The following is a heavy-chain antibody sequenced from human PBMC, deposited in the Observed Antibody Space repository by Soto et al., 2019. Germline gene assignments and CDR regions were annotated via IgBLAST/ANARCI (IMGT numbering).Heavy chain of an antibody. J-gene: IGHJ4*02. D-gene: IGHD5-18*01. V-gene: IGHV1-69*02. Sequence: SVKVSCKASGGTFSSYTFSWVRQAPGQGLEWMGRIIPMLGIANYAQKFQGRVTITADKSTSTAYMELSSLRSEDTAVYYCANRGYSYGFVIYWGQGTLVLVSA. CDR1: GGTFSSYT. CDR3: ANRGYSYGFVIY. CDR2: IIPMLGIA.